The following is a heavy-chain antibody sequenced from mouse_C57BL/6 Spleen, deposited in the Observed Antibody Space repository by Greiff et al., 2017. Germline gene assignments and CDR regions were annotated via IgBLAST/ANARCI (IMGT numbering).Heavy chain of an antibody. J-gene: IGHJ3*01. D-gene: IGHD2-5*01. V-gene: IGHV1-39*01. CDR1: GYSFTDYS. CDR3: ARTYYSNYAWFAY. CDR2: IFPNCGTT. Sequence: EVKLQESGPELMKPGASVKISCKASGYSFTDYSINWVKQSHGNSLEWIGVIFPNCGTTSYNQKFKGKATLTVDQSSSTAYMQLNSLTSEDSAVXCRARTYYSNYAWFAYWGQGTLVTVSA.